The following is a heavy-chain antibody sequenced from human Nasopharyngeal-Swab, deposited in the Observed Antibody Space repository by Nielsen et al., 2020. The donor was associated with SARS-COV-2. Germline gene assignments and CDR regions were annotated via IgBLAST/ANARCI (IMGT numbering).Heavy chain of an antibody. CDR1: GFTFSSYS. CDR3: ARDDLPSIAAAGVDAFDI. CDR2: ISSSSSYI. V-gene: IGHV3-21*01. D-gene: IGHD6-13*01. Sequence: GESLKISCAASGFTFSSYSMNWVRQAPGKGLEWVSSISSSSSYIYYADSVKGRFTISRDNAKNSLYLQMNSLRAEDTAVYYCARDDLPSIAAAGVDAFDIWGQGTMVTVPS. J-gene: IGHJ3*02.